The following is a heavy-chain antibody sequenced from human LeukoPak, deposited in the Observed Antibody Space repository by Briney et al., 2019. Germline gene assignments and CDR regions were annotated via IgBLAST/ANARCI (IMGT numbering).Heavy chain of an antibody. CDR2: ISAYNGNT. CDR3: AREETDQPTYYYDSSGYYLDY. CDR1: GYTFTSYG. V-gene: IGHV1-18*01. Sequence: PRASVKVSCKASGYTFTSYGISWVRQAPGQGLEWMGWISAYNGNTNYAQKLQGRVTMTTGTSTSTAYMELRSLRSDDTAVYYCAREETDQPTYYYDSSGYYLDYWGQGTLVTVSS. J-gene: IGHJ4*02. D-gene: IGHD3-22*01.